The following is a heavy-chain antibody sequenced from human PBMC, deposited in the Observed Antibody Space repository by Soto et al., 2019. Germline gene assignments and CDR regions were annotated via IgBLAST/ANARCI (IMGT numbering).Heavy chain of an antibody. V-gene: IGHV4-4*02. J-gene: IGHJ4*02. D-gene: IGHD6-13*01. CDR3: ARARATIAAAAIFDC. CDR2: VYRTGST. Sequence: QVQLQESGPGLVKPSGTLSLTCAVSGGSISTSNWWGWVRQPPGNGREWIGEVYRTGSTNYNPSLESRLTISVDKSKNQFSLKLTSVTAADTAVYYCARARATIAAAAIFDCWGQGTLVTVSS. CDR1: GGSISTSNW.